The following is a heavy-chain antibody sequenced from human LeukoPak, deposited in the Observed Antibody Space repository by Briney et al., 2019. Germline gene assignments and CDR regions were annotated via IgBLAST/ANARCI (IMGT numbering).Heavy chain of an antibody. J-gene: IGHJ5*02. CDR3: AKDGLSALPLRNWFDH. CDR2: ISTYNGNT. CDR1: GYTFTNYD. V-gene: IGHV1-18*01. D-gene: IGHD5-24*01. Sequence: ASVKVSCKTSGYTFTNYDLNWVRQAPGQGLEWMGRISTYNGNTKCSQKFQGRVTMTTDTSTSTAYMELRTLTSDDTAVYYCAKDGLSALPLRNWFDHWDQGTLVTVSS.